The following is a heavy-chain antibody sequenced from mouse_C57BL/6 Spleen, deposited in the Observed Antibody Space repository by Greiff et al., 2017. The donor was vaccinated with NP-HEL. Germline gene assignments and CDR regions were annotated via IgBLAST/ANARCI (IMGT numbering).Heavy chain of an antibody. CDR3: ARAYYYGSSFDY. CDR1: GYTFTSYW. CDR2: IYPSDSET. J-gene: IGHJ2*01. V-gene: IGHV1-61*01. D-gene: IGHD1-1*01. Sequence: QVQLQQPGAELVRPGSSVKLSCKASGYTFTSYWMDWVKQRPGQGLEWIGNIYPSDSETHYNQKFKDKATLTVDKSSSTAYMQLSSLTSEDSAVYYCARAYYYGSSFDYWGQGTTLTVSS.